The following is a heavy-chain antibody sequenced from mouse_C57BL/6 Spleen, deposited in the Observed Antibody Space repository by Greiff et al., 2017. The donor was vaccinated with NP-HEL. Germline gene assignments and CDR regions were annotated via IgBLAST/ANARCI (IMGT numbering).Heavy chain of an antibody. Sequence: VQLQQSVAELVRPGASVKLSCTASGFTIKNTYMHWVKQRPEQGLEWIGRIDPANGNTTYAPKFQGKATITADTSSNTAYLQLSSLTSEDTAIYYYARAGYARDYWGQGTSVTVSS. V-gene: IGHV14-3*01. CDR3: ARAGYARDY. J-gene: IGHJ4*01. CDR1: GFTIKNTY. CDR2: IDPANGNT.